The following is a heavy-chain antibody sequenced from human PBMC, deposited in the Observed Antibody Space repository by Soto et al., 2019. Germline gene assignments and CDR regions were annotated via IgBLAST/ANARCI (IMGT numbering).Heavy chain of an antibody. CDR2: IWSDGNKK. CDR3: AKDPLGIFGGELPHDY. D-gene: IGHD3-3*01. CDR1: GFTFSNCG. V-gene: IGHV3-33*06. J-gene: IGHJ4*02. Sequence: PGGSLRLSCAASGFTFSNCGMHWVRQAPGKGPEWVAIIWSDGNKKYYADSVKGRFTISRDNSKNTLYLQMNSLRAEDTAVYYCAKDPLGIFGGELPHDYWGQGTLVTVSS.